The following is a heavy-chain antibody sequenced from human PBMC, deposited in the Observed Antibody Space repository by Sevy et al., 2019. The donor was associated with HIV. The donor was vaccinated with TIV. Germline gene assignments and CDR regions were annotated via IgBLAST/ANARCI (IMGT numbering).Heavy chain of an antibody. D-gene: IGHD3-16*01. CDR1: GYTFNYYP. J-gene: IGHJ3*02. Sequence: ASVKVSCKASGYTFNYYPMNWVRQAPGQGLEFMAWINTNTGSPTSAHGFTGRFVFSLDTSVNTAYLQINGLKPEDTAVYYCVRGFGRWTDGLDIWGQGTKVTVSS. CDR2: INTNTGSP. CDR3: VRGFGRWTDGLDI. V-gene: IGHV7-4-1*02.